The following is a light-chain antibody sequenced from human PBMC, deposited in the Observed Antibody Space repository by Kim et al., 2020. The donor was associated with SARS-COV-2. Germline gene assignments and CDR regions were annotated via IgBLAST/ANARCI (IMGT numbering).Light chain of an antibody. J-gene: IGKJ4*01. CDR1: RSVSSH. Sequence: EIAMTQSPATLSVSPGERATLSCRASRSVSSHLAWYQQKPGQGPRLLIYGASTRATGVPDRFSGSGSGAGFTLTISSLHSEDFAVYYCQHYVNWPLTFGGGTKVDIK. CDR3: QHYVNWPLT. CDR2: GAS. V-gene: IGKV3-15*01.